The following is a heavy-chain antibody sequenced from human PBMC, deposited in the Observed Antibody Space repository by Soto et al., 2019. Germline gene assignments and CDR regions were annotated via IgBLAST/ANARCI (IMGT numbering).Heavy chain of an antibody. D-gene: IGHD5-12*01. CDR3: AREGSYSAYNFAHGIQLWSFDF. J-gene: IGHJ4*02. CDR1: VGSTITSS. V-gene: IGHV4-4*07. Sequence: QVRLQESGPGLLKLSETLSLTCTASVGSTITSSWSGVGQPAGKGLEWMGGSFPIGGTSFNPSLESRVAMSVDTSKNHFSLNLSSVTAADMAVYYCAREGSYSAYNFAHGIQLWSFDFWGQGALVTVSS. CDR2: SFPIGGT.